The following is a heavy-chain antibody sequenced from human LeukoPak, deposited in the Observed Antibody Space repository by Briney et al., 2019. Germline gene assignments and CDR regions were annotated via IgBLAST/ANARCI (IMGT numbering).Heavy chain of an antibody. CDR1: GFTFSSYA. J-gene: IGHJ4*02. D-gene: IGHD3-22*01. Sequence: GGSLRLSCAASGFTFSSYAMSWVRQAPGKGLEWVSAISGSGGSTYYADSVKGRFTISRDNSKNTLYLQMNSLRAEDTAVYYCAKVHTYYYDSSGYYYGHFDYWGQGTLVTVSS. CDR2: ISGSGGST. CDR3: AKVHTYYYDSSGYYYGHFDY. V-gene: IGHV3-23*01.